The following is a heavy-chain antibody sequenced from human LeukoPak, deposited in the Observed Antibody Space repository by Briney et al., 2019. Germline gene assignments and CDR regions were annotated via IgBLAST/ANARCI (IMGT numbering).Heavy chain of an antibody. CDR3: VKVSSAQDYSSGWYEY. D-gene: IGHD6-19*01. CDR1: GFTFSSYA. Sequence: PGGSLRLSCSASGFTFSSYAMHWVRQAPGKGLEYVSAISSNGGSTYYADSVKGRFTISRDNPKNTLYLQMSSLRAEDTAVYYCVKVSSAQDYSSGWYEYWGQGTLVTVSS. J-gene: IGHJ4*02. CDR2: ISSNGGST. V-gene: IGHV3-64*03.